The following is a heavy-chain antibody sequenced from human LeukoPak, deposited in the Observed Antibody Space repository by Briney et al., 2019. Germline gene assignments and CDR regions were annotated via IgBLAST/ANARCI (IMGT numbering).Heavy chain of an antibody. CDR3: AKSYSYGHQESYYYYMDV. CDR1: GFTFSSFG. D-gene: IGHD5-18*01. CDR2: LHYDGSDK. Sequence: GGSLRLSCAASGFTFSSFGMHWVRQAPGKGLEWVAFLHYDGSDKYYADSVKGRFTISRDNSKNTMYLQMKSLRTEDTAVYYCAKSYSYGHQESYYYYMDVWGKGTTVTVSS. V-gene: IGHV3-30*02. J-gene: IGHJ6*03.